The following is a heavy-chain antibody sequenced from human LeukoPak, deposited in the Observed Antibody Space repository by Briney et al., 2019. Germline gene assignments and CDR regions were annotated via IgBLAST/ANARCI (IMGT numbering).Heavy chain of an antibody. CDR2: INPNSGGT. CDR1: GYTFTGYY. D-gene: IGHD3-9*01. V-gene: IGHV1-2*02. CDR3: ARDLGDILTGLSLN. Sequence: GASVKVSCKASGYTFTGYYMHWVRQAPGQGLEWMGWINPNSGGTNYAQKFQGRVTMTRDTPISTAYMELSRLRSDDTAVYYCARDLGDILTGLSLNWGQGTLVTVSS. J-gene: IGHJ4*02.